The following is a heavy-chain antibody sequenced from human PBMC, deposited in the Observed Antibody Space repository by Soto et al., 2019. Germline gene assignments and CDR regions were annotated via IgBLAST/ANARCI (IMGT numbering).Heavy chain of an antibody. V-gene: IGHV1-69*13. D-gene: IGHD2-2*01. CDR1: GGTFSSYA. J-gene: IGHJ6*02. CDR3: ARSQGSSTSLEIYYYYCYGMDV. CDR2: IIPISDTT. Sequence: SVKVSCKASGGTFSSYAISWVRQAPGQGLEWMGGIIPISDTTNYAQKFQGRVTITADESTSTAYMELSSLRSEDTAVYYCARSQGSSTSLEIYYYYCYGMDVWGQGTTVTVSS.